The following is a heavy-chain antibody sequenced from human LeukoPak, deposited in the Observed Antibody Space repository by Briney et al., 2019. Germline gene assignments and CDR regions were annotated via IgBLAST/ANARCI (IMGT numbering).Heavy chain of an antibody. CDR3: VRDTRQWLGHDAFDI. J-gene: IGHJ3*02. Sequence: ASVKVSCKASGYTFTDYYIHWVRQAPGQGLEWMGWINPNSGGTEYAQKFQGRVTMTRDTSISTAYMDLSRLRSDDTAVYYCVRDTRQWLGHDAFDIWGQGTMVTVSS. D-gene: IGHD6-19*01. CDR1: GYTFTDYY. CDR2: INPNSGGT. V-gene: IGHV1-2*02.